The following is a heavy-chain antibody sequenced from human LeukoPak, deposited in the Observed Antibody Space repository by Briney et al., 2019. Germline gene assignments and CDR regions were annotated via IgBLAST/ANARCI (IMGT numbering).Heavy chain of an antibody. D-gene: IGHD3-3*01. CDR3: AKDDDFWSGHDAFDI. CDR2: ITGSADNT. V-gene: IGHV3-23*01. CDR1: GFSFNNYA. Sequence: GGSLRLSCAASGFSFNNYALSWVRQAPGKGLEWVSTITGSADNTYYADSVKGRFTISRDISKNTLYLQMNSLRVEDTAVYYCAKDDDFWSGHDAFDIWGQGTMVTVSS. J-gene: IGHJ3*02.